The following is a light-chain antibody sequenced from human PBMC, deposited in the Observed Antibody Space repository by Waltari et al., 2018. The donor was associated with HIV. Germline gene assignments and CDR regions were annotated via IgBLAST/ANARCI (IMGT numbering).Light chain of an antibody. Sequence: DLQMPHSPSIISASVGDRVTITCRATQSIYQWVVWYQQTPGKDPKVLMFAASTLVDGVPSRFSGSASGTEFNFTITSLQPDDFATYYCHNHDTTSHTFGQGTKV. CDR3: HNHDTTSHT. CDR2: AAS. J-gene: IGKJ1*01. CDR1: QSIYQW. V-gene: IGKV1-5*03.